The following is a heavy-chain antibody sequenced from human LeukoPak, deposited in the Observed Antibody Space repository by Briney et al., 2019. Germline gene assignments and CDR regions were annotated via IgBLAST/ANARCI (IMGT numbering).Heavy chain of an antibody. CDR2: ISGSGGST. J-gene: IGHJ4*02. CDR3: AKDSDYYGSRGMADY. Sequence: SGGSLRLSCAASGFTFSSYAMSWVRQAPGKGLEWVSAISGSGGSTYYADSVKGRFTISRDNSKNTLYLQMNSLRAEDTAVYYCAKDSDYYGSRGMADYWGQGTLVTVSS. V-gene: IGHV3-23*01. D-gene: IGHD3-10*01. CDR1: GFTFSSYA.